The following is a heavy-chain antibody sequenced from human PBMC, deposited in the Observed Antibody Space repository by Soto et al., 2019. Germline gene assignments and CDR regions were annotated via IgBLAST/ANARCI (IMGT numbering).Heavy chain of an antibody. D-gene: IGHD6-13*01. Sequence: SETLSLTCTVSGGSISSYYWSWIRQPPGKGLEWIGYIYYSGSTNYNPSLKSRVTISVDTSKNQFSLKLSSVTAADTAVYYCARDERIAAGGILDYYGMDVWGQGTTVPVSS. CDR2: IYYSGST. V-gene: IGHV4-59*01. J-gene: IGHJ6*02. CDR1: GGSISSYY. CDR3: ARDERIAAGGILDYYGMDV.